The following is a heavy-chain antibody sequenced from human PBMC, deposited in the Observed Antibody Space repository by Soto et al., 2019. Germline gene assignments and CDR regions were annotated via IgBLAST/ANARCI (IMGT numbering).Heavy chain of an antibody. Sequence: GGSLRLSCAASGFTFSAYGMHWVRQAPGKGLEWVAVISYDGSNKYYADSVKGRFTISRDNSKNTLYLQMNSLRAEDTAVYFCAKVTFSGDYYYSYRLDVWGQGTTVTVSS. V-gene: IGHV3-30*18. CDR1: GFTFSAYG. J-gene: IGHJ6*02. CDR3: AKVTFSGDYYYSYRLDV. CDR2: ISYDGSNK. D-gene: IGHD1-26*01.